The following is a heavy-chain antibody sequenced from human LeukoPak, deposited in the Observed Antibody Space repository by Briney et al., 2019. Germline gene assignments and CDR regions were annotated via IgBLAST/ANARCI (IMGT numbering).Heavy chain of an antibody. CDR2: IIPIFGTT. Sequence: ASVKVSCKASGYTFTSYAMHWVRQAPGQGLEWMGGIIPIFGTTNYAQKFQGRVTITTDESTSTAYMELSSLRSEDTAVYYCASTVASDAFDIWGQGTMVTVSS. D-gene: IGHD6-19*01. CDR1: GYTFTSYA. V-gene: IGHV1-69*05. J-gene: IGHJ3*02. CDR3: ASTVASDAFDI.